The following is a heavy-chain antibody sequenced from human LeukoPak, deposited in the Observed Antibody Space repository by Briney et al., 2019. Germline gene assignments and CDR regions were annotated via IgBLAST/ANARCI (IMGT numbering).Heavy chain of an antibody. CDR1: GYTFTSYD. J-gene: IGHJ4*02. D-gene: IGHD2-21*02. Sequence: GASVKVSCKASGYTFTSYDINWVRQATGQGLEWMGWMNPNSGNTGYAQKFQGRVTMTRNTSINTAYMELSSLRSEDTALYYCARGRGAYCGGDCSYFDYWGQGTLVTVSS. V-gene: IGHV1-8*01. CDR2: MNPNSGNT. CDR3: ARGRGAYCGGDCSYFDY.